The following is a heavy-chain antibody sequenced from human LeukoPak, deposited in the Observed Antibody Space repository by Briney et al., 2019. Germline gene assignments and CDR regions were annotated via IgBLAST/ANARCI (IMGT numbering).Heavy chain of an antibody. J-gene: IGHJ3*02. CDR1: GCTLIDYD. V-gene: IGHV1-8*03. CDR2: LHFKMGNT. Sequence: ASAKVSCEASGCTLIDYDINWVRQATGQGRERRGWLHFKMGNTGYGQRFQGRFSFTRDPSTSTAYMEVSGLRSEDTAVYYCARVQRFYDAKGEAFDIWGRGTMVAVSS. D-gene: IGHD5/OR15-5a*01. CDR3: ARVQRFYDAKGEAFDI.